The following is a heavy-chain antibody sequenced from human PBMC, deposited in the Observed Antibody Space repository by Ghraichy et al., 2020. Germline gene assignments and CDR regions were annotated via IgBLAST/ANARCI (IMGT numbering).Heavy chain of an antibody. V-gene: IGHV4-30-2*01. D-gene: IGHD6-19*01. CDR1: YDSISTGTYY. CDR2: FYHRGIT. J-gene: IGHJ5*02. CDR3: ARGLSPVAPLSGGCWFDP. Sequence: SETLSLTCAVSYDSISTGTYYWSWLRQPPGKGLEWIGHFYHRGITDYNPSLESRVSISIDRSRNEFSLRLNSVTAADTAVFYCARGLSPVAPLSGGCWFDPSGQGALVAVSS.